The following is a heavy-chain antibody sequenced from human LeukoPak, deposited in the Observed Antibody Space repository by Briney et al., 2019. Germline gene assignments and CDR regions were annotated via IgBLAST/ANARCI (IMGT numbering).Heavy chain of an antibody. V-gene: IGHV3-30*18. J-gene: IGHJ6*02. Sequence: GGSLRLSCAASGFTFSSYGMHWVRQAPGKGLEWVAVISYDGSNKYYADSVKGRFTISRDNSKNTLYLQMNSLRAEDTAVYYCAKDRGSVYDFWSGYYTVEPYYYGMDVWGQGTTVTVSS. CDR3: AKDRGSVYDFWSGYYTVEPYYYGMDV. CDR2: ISYDGSNK. CDR1: GFTFSSYG. D-gene: IGHD3-3*01.